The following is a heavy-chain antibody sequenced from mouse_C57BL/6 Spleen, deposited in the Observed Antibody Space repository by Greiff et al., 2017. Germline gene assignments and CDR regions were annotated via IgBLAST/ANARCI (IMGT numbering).Heavy chain of an antibody. V-gene: IGHV1-39*01. CDR3: ARRAVGYDDDEEYYYAMDY. CDR2: INPNYGTT. Sequence: VQLQQSGPELVKPGASVKISCKASGYSFTDYNMNWVKQSNGKSLEWIGVINPNYGTTSYNQKFKGKATLTVDQSSSTAYMQLNSLTSEDSAVYYCARRAVGYDDDEEYYYAMDYWGQGTSVTVSS. J-gene: IGHJ4*01. CDR1: GYSFTDYN. D-gene: IGHD2-4*01.